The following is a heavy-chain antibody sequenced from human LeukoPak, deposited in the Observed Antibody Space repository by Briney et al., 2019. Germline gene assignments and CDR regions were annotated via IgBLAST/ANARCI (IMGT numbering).Heavy chain of an antibody. D-gene: IGHD2-2*02. J-gene: IGHJ4*02. CDR1: GGSVSSYS. Sequence: NPSETLSLTCTVSGGSVSSYSWIWIRHPPGKGLEGIGYFYYSGSTNYNPSLKSRVTISVDTSKSQFSLNLTSVTAADTAVYYCARTRSQAISAQYFDYWGQGTLVTVSS. CDR2: FYYSGST. V-gene: IGHV4-59*08. CDR3: ARTRSQAISAQYFDY.